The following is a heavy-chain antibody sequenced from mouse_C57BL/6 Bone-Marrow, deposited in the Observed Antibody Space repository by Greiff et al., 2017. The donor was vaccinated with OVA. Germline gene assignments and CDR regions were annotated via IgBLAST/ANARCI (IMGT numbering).Heavy chain of an antibody. CDR3: ASLPHWYFDV. J-gene: IGHJ1*03. V-gene: IGHV1-26*01. Sequence: EVQLQQSGPELVKPGASVKISCKASGYTFTDYYMNWVKQSHGKSLEWIGDINPNNGGTSYNQKFKGKATLTVDKSSSTAYMELRSLTSEDSAVYYCASLPHWYFDVWGTGTTVTVSS. CDR2: INPNNGGT. D-gene: IGHD2-10*01. CDR1: GYTFTDYY.